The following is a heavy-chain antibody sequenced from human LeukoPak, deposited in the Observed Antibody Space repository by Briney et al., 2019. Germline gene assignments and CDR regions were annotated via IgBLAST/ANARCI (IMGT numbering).Heavy chain of an antibody. CDR2: IKSKTDGGTI. J-gene: IGHJ4*02. V-gene: IGHV3-15*01. Sequence: GGSLRLSCAASGFTFSNAYMSWVRQAPGKGLEWVGRIKSKTDGGTIDYAAPVEGRFTISRDDSKTTVFLQLNSLKTEDTAVYYCATGRYFTSGSFDYWGQGTLVTVSS. D-gene: IGHD3-10*01. CDR1: GFTFSNAY. CDR3: ATGRYFTSGSFDY.